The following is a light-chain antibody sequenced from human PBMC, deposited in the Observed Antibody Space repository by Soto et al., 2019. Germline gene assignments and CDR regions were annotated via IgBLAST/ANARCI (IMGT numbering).Light chain of an antibody. Sequence: EIVLTQSPGTLSLSPGERATLSCRASQSFSSSYLAWYQQKPGQAPRLLIYDTSIRASGIPARFSGSGSGTDFTLTISSLEPEDFAVYYCQQRDIWPWTFGQGTKVDIK. CDR1: QSFSSSY. V-gene: IGKV3D-20*02. J-gene: IGKJ1*01. CDR2: DTS. CDR3: QQRDIWPWT.